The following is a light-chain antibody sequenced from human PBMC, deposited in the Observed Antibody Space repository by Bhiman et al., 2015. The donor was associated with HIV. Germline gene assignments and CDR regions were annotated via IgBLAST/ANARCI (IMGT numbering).Light chain of an antibody. CDR1: ALGNKY. CDR2: QDT. Sequence: SYELTQPPSVSVSPGQTASITCSGHALGNKYVNWYQQKAGQSPVLVIYQDTERPSGVPDRFSGSKSGTSASLAISGLRSEDEAAYYCAAWDDNLRSHVFGGGTELTVL. CDR3: AAWDDNLRSHV. J-gene: IGLJ3*02. V-gene: IGLV3-1*01.